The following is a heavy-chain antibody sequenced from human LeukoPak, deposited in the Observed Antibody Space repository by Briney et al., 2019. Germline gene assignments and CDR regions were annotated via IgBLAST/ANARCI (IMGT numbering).Heavy chain of an antibody. CDR2: IYYSGST. CDR1: GGSISSYY. V-gene: IGHV4-59*01. Sequence: SETLSLTCTVSGGSISSYYWSWIRQPPGKGLEWIGYIYYSGSTNYNPSLKIRVTISVDTSKNQFSLKLSSVTAADTAVYYCASDRYSSGWDPHFDYWGQGTLITVSS. J-gene: IGHJ4*02. CDR3: ASDRYSSGWDPHFDY. D-gene: IGHD6-19*01.